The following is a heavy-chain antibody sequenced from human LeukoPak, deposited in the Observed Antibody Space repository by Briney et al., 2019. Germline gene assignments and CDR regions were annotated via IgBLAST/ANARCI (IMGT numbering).Heavy chain of an antibody. J-gene: IGHJ6*04. CDR1: GFTFSRYW. Sequence: GGSLRLSCAASGFTFSRYWMHWVRHAPGKGLVWVSRINSDGRSTIYADSVKGRFTISRDNAKNTLYLQMSSLRAEDTAVYYCARGQYYGMDVWGKGTTVTVSS. V-gene: IGHV3-74*01. CDR2: INSDGRST. CDR3: ARGQYYGMDV.